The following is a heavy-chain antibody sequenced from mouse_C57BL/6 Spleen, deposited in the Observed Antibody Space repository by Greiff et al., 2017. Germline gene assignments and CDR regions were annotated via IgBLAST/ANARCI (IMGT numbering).Heavy chain of an antibody. CDR2: IDPSDSYT. J-gene: IGHJ2*01. V-gene: IGHV1-69*01. D-gene: IGHD2-12*01. Sequence: QVQLQQPGAELVMPGASVKLSCKASGYTFTSYWMHWVKPRPGQGLEWIGEIDPSDSYTNYNQKFKGKSTLTVDKSSSTAYMQLSSLTSEDSAVYYCARSYYSYFDYWGQGTTLTVSS. CDR1: GYTFTSYW. CDR3: ARSYYSYFDY.